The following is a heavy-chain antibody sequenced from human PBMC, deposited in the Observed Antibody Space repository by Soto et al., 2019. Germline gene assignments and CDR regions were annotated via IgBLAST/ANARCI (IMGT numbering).Heavy chain of an antibody. J-gene: IGHJ3*02. CDR2: INAGNGNT. Sequence: ASVKVSCKASGYTFTSYAMHWVRQAPGQRLEWMGWINAGNGNTNYAQKFQGRVTITADKSTSTAYMELSSLRAEDTAVYYCAKDLDGYNPYDAFDTWGQGTMVTVSS. D-gene: IGHD5-12*01. CDR1: GYTFTSYA. CDR3: AKDLDGYNPYDAFDT. V-gene: IGHV1-3*01.